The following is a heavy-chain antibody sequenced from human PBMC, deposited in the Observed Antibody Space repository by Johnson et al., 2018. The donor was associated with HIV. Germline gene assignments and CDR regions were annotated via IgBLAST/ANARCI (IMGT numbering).Heavy chain of an antibody. CDR3: AKGTLYSSSSRAFDI. J-gene: IGHJ3*02. D-gene: IGHD6-6*01. V-gene: IGHV3-30*04. CDR2: ISYDGSNK. CDR1: GFTFSSYA. Sequence: QVQLVESGGGVVQPGRSLRLSCAASGFTFSSYAMHWVRQAPGKGLEWVEVISYDGSNKYYADSVKGRFTISRDNSKNTLYLQMNSLRAEDTAVSYCAKGTLYSSSSRAFDIWGQGTMVTVSS.